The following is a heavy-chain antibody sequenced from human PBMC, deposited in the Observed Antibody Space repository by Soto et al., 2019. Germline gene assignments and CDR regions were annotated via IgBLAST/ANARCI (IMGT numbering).Heavy chain of an antibody. CDR1: GGTFSDYA. V-gene: IGHV1-69*01. CDR2: IVPIHGMK. J-gene: IGHJ5*02. D-gene: IGHD4-17*01. Sequence: QVQLVQSGAEVKKPGSSVKVSCEASGGTFSDYAFSWVRQAPGQRLEWMGGIVPIHGMKSYAQNFQGRVTLTADESTRRVYMELSGLTSKDTAVYYCARGHDYDEYEWFDPWGRGTLVTVS. CDR3: ARGHDYDEYEWFDP.